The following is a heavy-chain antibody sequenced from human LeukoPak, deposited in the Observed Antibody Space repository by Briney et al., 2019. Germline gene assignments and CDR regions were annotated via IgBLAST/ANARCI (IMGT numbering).Heavy chain of an antibody. CDR3: ARDRAPKTVTSEVDAFDI. Sequence: GASVKVSCKSSEYTFTNYAIHWVRQAPGQRPEWMGWINAVYGNTKYSEEFQGRVTITRDTSASTAYMELSSLRSEDTAVYYCARDRAPKTVTSEVDAFDIWGQGTMVTVSA. J-gene: IGHJ3*02. V-gene: IGHV1-3*01. D-gene: IGHD4-17*01. CDR2: INAVYGNT. CDR1: EYTFTNYA.